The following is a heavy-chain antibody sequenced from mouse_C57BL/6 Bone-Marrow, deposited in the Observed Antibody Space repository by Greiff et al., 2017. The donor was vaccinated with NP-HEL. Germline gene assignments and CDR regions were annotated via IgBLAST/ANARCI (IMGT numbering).Heavy chain of an antibody. CDR2: ISSGSSTI. Sequence: EVMLVESGGGLVKPGGSLKLSCAASGFTFSDYGMHWVRQAPEKGLEWVAYISSGSSTIYYADTVKGRFTISRDNAKNTLFLQMTSLRSEDTAMYYCARFYYYGSSYLFDYWGQGTTFTVSS. V-gene: IGHV5-17*01. D-gene: IGHD1-1*01. CDR3: ARFYYYGSSYLFDY. J-gene: IGHJ2*01. CDR1: GFTFSDYG.